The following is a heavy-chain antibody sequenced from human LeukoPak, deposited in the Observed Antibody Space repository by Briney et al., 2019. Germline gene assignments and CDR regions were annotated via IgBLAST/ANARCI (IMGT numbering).Heavy chain of an antibody. CDR1: GGSISRYS. J-gene: IGHJ5*02. D-gene: IGHD1-7*01. V-gene: IGHV4-59*08. Sequence: PSETLSLTCTVSGGSISRYSWTWIRQPPEKGLEWIGCLYNSGSTIYNPSLESRVTISIDTSKGQFSLNLSSVTAADTAVYYCARQRGIIGTTDWFDPWGQGTLVTVSS. CDR3: ARQRGIIGTTDWFDP. CDR2: LYNSGST.